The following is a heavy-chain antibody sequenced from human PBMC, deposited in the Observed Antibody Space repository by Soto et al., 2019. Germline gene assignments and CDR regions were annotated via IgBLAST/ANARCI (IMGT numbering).Heavy chain of an antibody. J-gene: IGHJ6*03. D-gene: IGHD2-15*01. CDR3: ARGVAASHFYYYMDV. V-gene: IGHV3-11*01. CDR2: ISGSSSTI. Sequence: SYISGSSSTIYYADSVKGRFTISRDNDKNSLHLQINSLRAEDTAVYYCARGVAASHFYYYMDVWGKGTTVTVSS.